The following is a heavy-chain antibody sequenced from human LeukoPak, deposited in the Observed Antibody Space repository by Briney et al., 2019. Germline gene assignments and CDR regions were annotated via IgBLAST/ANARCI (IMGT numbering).Heavy chain of an antibody. CDR3: ARVSGVVPAAIFPFNWFDP. CDR2: IYYSGST. CDR1: GVSISGTSYY. V-gene: IGHV4-61*01. D-gene: IGHD2-2*01. J-gene: IGHJ5*02. Sequence: SETLSLTCTVSGVSISGTSYYWSWIRQPPGKGLEWIGYIYYSGSTNYNPSLKSRVTISVDTSKNQFSLKLSSMTAADTAVYYCARVSGVVPAAIFPFNWFDPWGQGTLVTVSS.